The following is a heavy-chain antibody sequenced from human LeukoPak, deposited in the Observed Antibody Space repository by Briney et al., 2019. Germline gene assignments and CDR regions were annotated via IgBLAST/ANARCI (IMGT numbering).Heavy chain of an antibody. CDR3: AKDFYWAFDY. Sequence: GGSLRLSCEASGFTFSNYAMHWVRQAPGKGLEWVAVISYDGSNKYYADSMKGRFTISRDNSKNTLYLLMNSLRAEDTAVYYCAKDFYWAFDYWGQGTLVTVSS. V-gene: IGHV3-30*04. CDR2: ISYDGSNK. D-gene: IGHD2-8*02. J-gene: IGHJ4*02. CDR1: GFTFSNYA.